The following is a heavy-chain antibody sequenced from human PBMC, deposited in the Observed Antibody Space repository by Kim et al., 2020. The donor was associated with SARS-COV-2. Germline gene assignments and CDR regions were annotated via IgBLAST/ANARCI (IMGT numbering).Heavy chain of an antibody. CDR3: ARGITFGGVIVIRRAWFDP. V-gene: IGHV4-59*01. D-gene: IGHD3-16*02. Sequence: PGKGLEWIGYIYYSGSTTYNPSLKSRVTISVDTSKNQFSLKLSSVTAADTAVYYCARGITFGGVIVIRRAWFDPWGQGTLVTVSS. J-gene: IGHJ5*02. CDR2: IYYSGST.